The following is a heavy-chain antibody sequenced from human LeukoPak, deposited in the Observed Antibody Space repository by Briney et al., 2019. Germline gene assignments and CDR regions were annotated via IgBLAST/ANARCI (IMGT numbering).Heavy chain of an antibody. Sequence: PGGSLRLSCAASEFTFSSYSMNWVRQAPGKGLEWVSYITGSSGAVYYADSVKGRFTISRDNAKNSLYLQMNSLRAEDTAVYYCARGVYVDTAMVTVRDYWGQGTLVTVSS. CDR1: EFTFSSYS. J-gene: IGHJ4*02. CDR3: ARGVYVDTAMVTVRDY. CDR2: ITGSSGAV. D-gene: IGHD5-18*01. V-gene: IGHV3-48*04.